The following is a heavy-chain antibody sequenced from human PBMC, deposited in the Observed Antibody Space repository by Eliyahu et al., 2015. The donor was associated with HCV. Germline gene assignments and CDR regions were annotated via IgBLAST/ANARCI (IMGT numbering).Heavy chain of an antibody. CDR1: GFTVSSNY. D-gene: IGHD6-6*01. CDR2: IYSGGNT. J-gene: IGHJ3*02. Sequence: EVQLVESGGGLIQPGGSLRLSCAAXGFTVSSNYMSWVRQAPGKGLEWVSVIYSGGNTYYADSVKGRFTISRDNSKNTLYLQMNSLRAEDTAVYYCARSSSPRAFDIWGQGTMVTVSS. V-gene: IGHV3-53*01. CDR3: ARSSSPRAFDI.